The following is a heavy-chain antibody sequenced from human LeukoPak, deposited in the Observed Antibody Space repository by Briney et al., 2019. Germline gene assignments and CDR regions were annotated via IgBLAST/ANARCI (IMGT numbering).Heavy chain of an antibody. CDR3: ARGGYYSDTSGYYYGQQLDY. J-gene: IGHJ4*02. CDR2: IYTGGTT. CDR1: GLTVSGNY. D-gene: IGHD3-22*01. Sequence: GGPLRLSCAASGLTVSGNYMSWVRQAPGKGLEWVSVIYTGGTTFYADSVKGRFTISRDNSKNTLSLQMNSLRAEDTAVYYCARGGYYSDTSGYYYGQQLDYWGQGTLVTVSS. V-gene: IGHV3-66*01.